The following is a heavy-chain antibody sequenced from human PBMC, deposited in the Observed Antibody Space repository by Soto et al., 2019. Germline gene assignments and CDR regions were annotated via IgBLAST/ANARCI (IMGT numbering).Heavy chain of an antibody. CDR2: IGPESGAT. CDR3: GRGRSGQIVVFY. CDR1: GYTFTGHY. D-gene: IGHD5-12*01. V-gene: IGHV1-2*02. Sequence: ALVKVSCKASGYTFTGHYIHWVRQAPEQGPEWMGEIGPESGATRYAQKFQGRVTMTMDMSITTVYMELSNLSPDDTAVYYCGRGRSGQIVVFYWGQGTPVTVSS. J-gene: IGHJ4*02.